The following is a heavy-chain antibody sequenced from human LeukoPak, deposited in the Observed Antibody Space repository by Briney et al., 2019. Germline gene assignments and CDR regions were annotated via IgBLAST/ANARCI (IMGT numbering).Heavy chain of an antibody. CDR1: GGPISSYY. V-gene: IGHV4-59*01. D-gene: IGHD5-18*01. CDR3: ARDSGYSYGYGFDY. J-gene: IGHJ4*02. Sequence: SETLSLTCTVSGGPISSYYWSWVRQPPGKGLEWIGYIYYSGSTNYNPSLKSRVTIPVDTSKNQFSLKLSSVTAADTAVYYCARDSGYSYGYGFDYWGQGTLVTVSS. CDR2: IYYSGST.